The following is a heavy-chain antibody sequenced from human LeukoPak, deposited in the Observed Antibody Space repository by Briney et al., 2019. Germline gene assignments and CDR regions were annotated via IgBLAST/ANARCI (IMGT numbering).Heavy chain of an antibody. CDR2: ISYDGSNK. V-gene: IGHV3-30*03. CDR1: GFTFSSYG. Sequence: PGGSLRLSCAASGFTFSSYGMHWVRQAPGKGLEWVAVISYDGSNKYYADSVKGRFTISRDNSKNRLYLQMNSLRAEDTAVYYCAWGPKYYDFWSGYSPLSYWGQGTLVPVSS. J-gene: IGHJ4*02. D-gene: IGHD3-3*01. CDR3: AWGPKYYDFWSGYSPLSY.